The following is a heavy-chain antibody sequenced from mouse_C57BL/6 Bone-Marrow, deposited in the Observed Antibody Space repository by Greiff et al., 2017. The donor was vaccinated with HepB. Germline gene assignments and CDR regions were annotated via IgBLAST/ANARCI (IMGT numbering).Heavy chain of an antibody. D-gene: IGHD2-4*01. J-gene: IGHJ3*01. CDR2: ISYDGSN. V-gene: IGHV3-6*01. Sequence: VQLKESGPGLVKPSQSLSLTCSVTGYSITSGYYWNWIRQFPGNKLEWMGYISYDGSNNYKPSLKNRISITRDTSKNQFFLKLNSVTTEDTATYYCAREDDSAWFAYWGQGTLVTVSA. CDR3: AREDDSAWFAY. CDR1: GYSITSGYY.